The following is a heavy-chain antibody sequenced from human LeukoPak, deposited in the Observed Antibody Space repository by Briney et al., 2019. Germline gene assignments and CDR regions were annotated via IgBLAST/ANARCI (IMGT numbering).Heavy chain of an antibody. CDR3: ARDQVECSGGSFYSDY. J-gene: IGHJ4*02. D-gene: IGHD2-15*01. V-gene: IGHV1-69*05. CDR1: GGTFSSYA. Sequence: ASVKVSCKASGGTFSSYAISWVRQAPGQGLEWMGRIIPIFGTANYAQKFQGRVTITTDESTSTAYMELSSLRSEDTAVYYCARDQVECSGGSFYSDYWGQGTLVTVSS. CDR2: IIPIFGTA.